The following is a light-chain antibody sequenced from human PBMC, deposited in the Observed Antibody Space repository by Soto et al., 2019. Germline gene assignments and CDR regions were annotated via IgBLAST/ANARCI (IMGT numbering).Light chain of an antibody. J-gene: IGLJ1*01. Sequence: QSVLTQPRSVSGSPGQSATIFCTGTSSDVGGYNYVSWYQQHPGKAPKLMIYDVSKRPSGVPDRFSGSKSGNTASLTISGLQAEDEADYYCCSYAGSYTWVFGTGTKVTVL. CDR1: SSDVGGYNY. CDR2: DVS. V-gene: IGLV2-11*01. CDR3: CSYAGSYTWV.